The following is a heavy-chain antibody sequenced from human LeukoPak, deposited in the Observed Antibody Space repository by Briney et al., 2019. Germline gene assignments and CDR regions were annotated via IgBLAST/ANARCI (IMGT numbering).Heavy chain of an antibody. D-gene: IGHD3-3*01. Sequence: KPSETLSLTCTVSGGSISSYYWSWIRQPPGKGLEWIGYIYYSGSTNYNPSLKSRVTISVDTSKNQFSLKLSSVTAADTAVYYCAGFRVAGQVGYWGQGTLVTVSS. CDR1: GGSISSYY. CDR3: AGFRVAGQVGY. CDR2: IYYSGST. V-gene: IGHV4-59*01. J-gene: IGHJ4*02.